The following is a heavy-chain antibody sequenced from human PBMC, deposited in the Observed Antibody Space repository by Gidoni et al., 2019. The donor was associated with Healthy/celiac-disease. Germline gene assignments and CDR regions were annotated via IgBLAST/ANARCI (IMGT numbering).Heavy chain of an antibody. Sequence: QLQLQESGPGLVKPSEPLSLTCTVSGGSISSSSCYWGWIRLPPGKGLEWIGSTYYSGSTYYNPSLKSRVTISVDTSKNQFSLKLSSVTAADTAVYYCARGFDPWGQGTLVTVSS. CDR1: GGSISSSSCY. J-gene: IGHJ5*02. V-gene: IGHV4-39*01. CDR2: TYYSGST. CDR3: ARGFDP.